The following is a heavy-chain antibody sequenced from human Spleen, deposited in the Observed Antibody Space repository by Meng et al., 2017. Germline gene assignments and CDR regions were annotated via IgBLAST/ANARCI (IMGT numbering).Heavy chain of an antibody. CDR3: ARDQGDSFAAHDY. J-gene: IGHJ4*02. Sequence: GGSLRLSCAASGFTFSSYAMHWVRQAPGKGLEWVAVISYDGSNKYYADSVKGRFTISRDNAKSSLYLQMNSLRAEDTAVYYCARDQGDSFAAHDYWGQGVLVTVSS. D-gene: IGHD1-26*01. CDR1: GFTFSSYA. CDR2: ISYDGSNK. V-gene: IGHV3-30*07.